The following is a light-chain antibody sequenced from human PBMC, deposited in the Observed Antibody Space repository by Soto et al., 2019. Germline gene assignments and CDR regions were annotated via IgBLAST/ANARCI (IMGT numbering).Light chain of an antibody. CDR1: QTVVSSH. CDR2: GVS. J-gene: IGKJ1*01. CDR3: QQYEIAPKP. V-gene: IGKV3-20*01. Sequence: EIVLTQSPGTLSLSPGERATLSCRASQTVVSSHLAWYQQKPGQAPRLLIYGVSSRATGIPDRFSGSGSATDFTLSISGLEPADFAVYYCQQYEIAPKPFGHGNTVAIK.